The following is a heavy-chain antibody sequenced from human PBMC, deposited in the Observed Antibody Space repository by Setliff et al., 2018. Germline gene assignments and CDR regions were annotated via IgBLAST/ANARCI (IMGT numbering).Heavy chain of an antibody. V-gene: IGHV4-61*02. CDR2: IHASGST. D-gene: IGHD3-10*01. CDR1: GGSISSGDHY. Sequence: PSETLSLTCTVSGGSISSGDHYWSWIRQPAGKGLEWIGRIHASGSTNYNPSLKSRVTISVDTSKNQFSLKLTSVTAADTAVYYCARSGDYGSGRLSPWGQGTLGTVSS. CDR3: ARSGDYGSGRLSP. J-gene: IGHJ5*02.